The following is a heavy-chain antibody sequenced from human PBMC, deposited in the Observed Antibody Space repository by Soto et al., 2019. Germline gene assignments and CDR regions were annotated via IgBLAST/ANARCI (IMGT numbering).Heavy chain of an antibody. CDR1: GFTFSDYY. Sequence: GGALRLSCAASGFTFSDYYMTWIRQAPGKGLEWVSYISIISSFTNYADSVKGRFTISRDNAKQSLYLQMNGLRAEDTAVYYCATALLGSCTNGVCSRGMDVWGQGTTVTVSS. J-gene: IGHJ6*02. D-gene: IGHD2-8*01. V-gene: IGHV3-11*06. CDR2: ISIISSFT. CDR3: ATALLGSCTNGVCSRGMDV.